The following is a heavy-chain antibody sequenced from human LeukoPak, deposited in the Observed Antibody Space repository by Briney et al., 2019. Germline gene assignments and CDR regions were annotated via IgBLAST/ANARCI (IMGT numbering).Heavy chain of an antibody. CDR3: ARDSAEQGAFDI. CDR1: GFTFSSYS. J-gene: IGHJ3*02. D-gene: IGHD6-13*01. CDR2: ISSSGSTI. V-gene: IGHV3-48*04. Sequence: GGSLRLSCAASGFTFSSYSMNWVRQAPGKGLEWVSYISSSGSTIYYADSVKGRFTISRDNAKNSLYLQMNSLRAEDTAVYYCARDSAEQGAFDIWGQGTMVTVSS.